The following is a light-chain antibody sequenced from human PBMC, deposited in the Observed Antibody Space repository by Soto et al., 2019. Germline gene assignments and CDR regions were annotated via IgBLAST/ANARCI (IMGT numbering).Light chain of an antibody. J-gene: IGKJ1*01. CDR1: QSVSSN. CDR3: QQYNNWPRT. CDR2: GAS. V-gene: IGKV3D-15*01. Sequence: EIVMPQSPATLSVSPGERATLSCRASQSVSSNLAWYQQKPGQAHRLLIYGASTRATGIPARFSGSGSGTEFTLTISSLQSEDFAVYYCQQYNNWPRTFGKGNKVDIK.